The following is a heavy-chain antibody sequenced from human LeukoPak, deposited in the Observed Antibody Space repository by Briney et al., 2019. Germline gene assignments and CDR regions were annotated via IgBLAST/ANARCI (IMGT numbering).Heavy chain of an antibody. D-gene: IGHD1-1*01. Sequence: PGGSLRLSCAASGFTFSSYGMHWVRQAPGKGLEWVSSISSGNSYIYYAESVKGRFTISRDNAKNSLYLQMNSLRAEDTAVYYCARDGLLTTRPIDYWGQGTLVTVSS. J-gene: IGHJ4*02. CDR1: GFTFSSYG. CDR2: ISSGNSYI. V-gene: IGHV3-21*01. CDR3: ARDGLLTTRPIDY.